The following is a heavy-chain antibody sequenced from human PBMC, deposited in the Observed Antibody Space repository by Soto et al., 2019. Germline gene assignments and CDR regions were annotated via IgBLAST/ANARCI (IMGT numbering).Heavy chain of an antibody. Sequence: EVQLVESGGGLVKPGGSLRLSCAASGFTFSNAWMSWVRQAPGKGLEWVGRIKSKTNGETTDYAATVKGRFTISRDDSKNTLYLQMNSLKTADTAVYYCATDDPINKSWGQGTLVTVSS. J-gene: IGHJ5*02. CDR3: ATDDPINKS. CDR1: GFTFSNAW. V-gene: IGHV3-15*01. CDR2: IKSKTNGETT.